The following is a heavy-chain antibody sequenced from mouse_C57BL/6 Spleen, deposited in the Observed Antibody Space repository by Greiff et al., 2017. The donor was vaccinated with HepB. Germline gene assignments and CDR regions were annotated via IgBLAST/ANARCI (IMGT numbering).Heavy chain of an antibody. CDR1: GYTFTDYY. CDR2: IYPGSGNT. J-gene: IGHJ1*03. CDR3: ARGSLYFDV. V-gene: IGHV1-76*01. Sequence: LVESGAELVRPGASVKLSCKASGYTFTDYYINWVKQRPGQGLEWIARIYPGSGNTYYNEKFKGKATLTAEKSSSTAYMQLSSLTSEDSAVYFCARGSLYFDVRGTGTTVTVSS.